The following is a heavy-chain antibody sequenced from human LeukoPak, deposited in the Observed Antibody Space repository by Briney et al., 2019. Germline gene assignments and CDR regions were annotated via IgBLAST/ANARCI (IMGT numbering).Heavy chain of an antibody. J-gene: IGHJ4*02. CDR1: GGSISSSSYS. D-gene: IGHD3-3*01. CDR2: IYYSGTT. Sequence: SETLSLTCTVSGGSISSSSYSWGWIRQPPGKGLKWIGSIYYSGTTYYNPSLKSRVTISVDTSKIQFSLKLSFVTATDTAVYFCARLRFDFWSGYSHPYFDYWGQGTLVTVSS. V-gene: IGHV4-39*01. CDR3: ARLRFDFWSGYSHPYFDY.